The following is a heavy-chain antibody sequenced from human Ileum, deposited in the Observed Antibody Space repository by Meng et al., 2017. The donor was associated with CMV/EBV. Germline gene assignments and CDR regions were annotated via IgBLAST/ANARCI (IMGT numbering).Heavy chain of an antibody. V-gene: IGHV3-7*01. D-gene: IGHD4-17*01. J-gene: IGHJ3*02. CDR3: ARQDFGDYDFLFAFDI. CDR1: GFTFSSYW. Sequence: GESLKISCGASGFTFSSYWMNWVRQSPGKGLEWVANIKEDGNEKYYVDSVKGRYTISRDNAKNSLYLQMNSLRAEDTAVYYCARQDFGDYDFLFAFDIWGQGTMVTVSS. CDR2: IKEDGNEK.